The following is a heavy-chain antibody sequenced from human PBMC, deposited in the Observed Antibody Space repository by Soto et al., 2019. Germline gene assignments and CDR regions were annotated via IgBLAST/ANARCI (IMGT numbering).Heavy chain of an antibody. CDR1: GFTVSSNY. CDR3: ARGSDYVWGSSI. V-gene: IGHV3-53*01. D-gene: IGHD3-16*01. J-gene: IGHJ3*02. Sequence: EVQLVESGGGLIQPGGSLRLSCAASGFTVSSNYMSWVRQAPGKGLEWDSVIYSGGSTYYADSVKGRFTISRDNSKNTLYFHMNSLRAEDTAVYYCARGSDYVWGSSIWGQGTMVTVSS. CDR2: IYSGGST.